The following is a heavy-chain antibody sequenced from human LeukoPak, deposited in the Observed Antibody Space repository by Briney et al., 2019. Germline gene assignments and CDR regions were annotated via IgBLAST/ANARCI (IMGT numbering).Heavy chain of an antibody. J-gene: IGHJ3*02. Sequence: ASVKVSCKASGYTFTDYYMHWVRQAPGQGLEWMGWINPNSGGTNYAQKFQGRVTMTRDTSISTAYMELSRLRSDDTAVYYCARETNPPSKAFDIWGQGTMVTVSS. V-gene: IGHV1-2*02. D-gene: IGHD2-2*01. CDR3: ARETNPPSKAFDI. CDR2: INPNSGGT. CDR1: GYTFTDYY.